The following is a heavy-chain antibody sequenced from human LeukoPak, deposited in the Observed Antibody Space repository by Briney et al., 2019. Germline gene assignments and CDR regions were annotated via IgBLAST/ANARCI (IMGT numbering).Heavy chain of an antibody. Sequence: GGSLRLSCEASGFTFKNAWMIWVRQAPGKGLEWLSGINWKTGATGYSDSVKGRFTISKDNTKNSLYLQMNSLRAEDTAFYYCARETSARGVSTHWGQGTLVTVSS. CDR2: INWKTGAT. D-gene: IGHD3-10*01. J-gene: IGHJ4*02. CDR3: ARETSARGVSTH. V-gene: IGHV3-20*04. CDR1: GFTFKNAW.